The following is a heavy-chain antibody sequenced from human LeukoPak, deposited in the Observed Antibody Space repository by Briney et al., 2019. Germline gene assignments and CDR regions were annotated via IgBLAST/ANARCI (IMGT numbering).Heavy chain of an antibody. J-gene: IGHJ6*02. CDR1: GFAFSSYS. D-gene: IGHD5-18*01. V-gene: IGHV3-21*01. CDR2: ISSSSSYI. Sequence: PGGSLRLSCAASGFAFSSYSMNWVRQAPGKGLEWVSSISSSSSYIYYADSVKGRFTISRDNAKNSLYLQMNSLRAEDTAVYYCAREGVGYSYGPPRNYGMDVWGQGTTVTVSS. CDR3: AREGVGYSYGPPRNYGMDV.